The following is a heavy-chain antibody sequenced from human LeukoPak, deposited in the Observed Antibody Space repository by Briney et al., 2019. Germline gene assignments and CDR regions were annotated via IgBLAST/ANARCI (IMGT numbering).Heavy chain of an antibody. CDR1: GGTLSGYY. V-gene: IGHV4-34*01. D-gene: IGHD4-11*01. J-gene: IGHJ4*02. CDR2: NNHSRDT. Sequence: PSETLSLTCAVYGGTLSGYYWSWLRQPPGKGLEGLGENNHSRDTKYNPSLKRRVSMSVDVSKDQFSLKLTSLTAADTAVYYCARGSRNYNNYEGADYWGQGTLVTVSS. CDR3: ARGSRNYNNYEGADY.